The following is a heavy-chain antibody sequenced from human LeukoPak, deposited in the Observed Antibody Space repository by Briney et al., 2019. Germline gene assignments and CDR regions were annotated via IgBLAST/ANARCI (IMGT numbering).Heavy chain of an antibody. J-gene: IGHJ4*02. Sequence: GGSLRLSCAASGFTFSNYWMHWVRQTPGKGLVWVSRINSDGSTTSYADSVKGRFTISRDNAKNTLYLQMNSLRAEDTAVYYCARASSGSFVYWGQGGLGTVSS. CDR1: GFTFSNYW. CDR3: ARASSGSFVY. CDR2: INSDGSTT. V-gene: IGHV3-74*01. D-gene: IGHD1-26*01.